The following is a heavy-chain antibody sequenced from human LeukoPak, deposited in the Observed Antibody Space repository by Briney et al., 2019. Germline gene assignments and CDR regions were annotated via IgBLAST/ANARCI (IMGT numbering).Heavy chain of an antibody. CDR2: IKEDGSEK. CDR3: ARETIFGLTDAFDI. Sequence: PGGSLRLSCAASGFTFSSCWMNWVRQAPGKGLEWVASIKEDGSEKYYVDSVKGRFTISRDNAKNSLYLQMNSLRAEDTAVYYCARETIFGLTDAFDIWGQGTMVTVSS. V-gene: IGHV3-7*01. CDR1: GFTFSSCW. J-gene: IGHJ3*02. D-gene: IGHD3/OR15-3a*01.